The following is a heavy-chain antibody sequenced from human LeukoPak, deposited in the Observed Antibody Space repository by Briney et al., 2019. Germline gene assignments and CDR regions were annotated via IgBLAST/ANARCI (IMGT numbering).Heavy chain of an antibody. Sequence: SVKVSCKASGGTFSSYAISWVRQAPGQGLEWMGGIIPIFGTANYAQKFQGRVTITADESTSTAYMELSSLRSEDTAVYYCAREDYGGNSGPYYYGMDVWGQGTTVTVSS. V-gene: IGHV1-69*13. D-gene: IGHD4-23*01. CDR2: IIPIFGTA. J-gene: IGHJ6*02. CDR1: GGTFSSYA. CDR3: AREDYGGNSGPYYYGMDV.